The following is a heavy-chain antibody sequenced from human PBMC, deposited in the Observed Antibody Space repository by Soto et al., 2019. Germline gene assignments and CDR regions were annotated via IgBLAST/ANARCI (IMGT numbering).Heavy chain of an antibody. CDR1: GFTFSGHW. J-gene: IGHJ3*02. D-gene: IGHD2-2*01. CDR2: INTDGGTS. V-gene: IGHV3-74*03. Sequence: EVQLVESGGDLVQPGGSLRLSCAASGFTFSGHWMHWVRQVPGKGLEWVSRINTDGGTSAYADSVKGRFTISRDNAKNTLYLHMNALRAEDTAVYYCAREAGYCSRTSCYRRAFDTWGQGTTVTVSS. CDR3: AREAGYCSRTSCYRRAFDT.